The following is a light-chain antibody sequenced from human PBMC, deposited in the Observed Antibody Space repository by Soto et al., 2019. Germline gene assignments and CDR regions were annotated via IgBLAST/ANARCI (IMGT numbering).Light chain of an antibody. CDR1: QSVSNK. J-gene: IGKJ2*01. CDR3: QQYNNWPPRYT. V-gene: IGKV3-15*01. CDR2: GAS. Sequence: EIMMTQSPATLSVSPGERATLSCRASQSVSNKLAWYQQQPGRAPRLLIYGASTRATGSPARFSGSGSGTEFTLNVSSLQSEDFAVYYCQQYNNWPPRYTFGQGTKLEIK.